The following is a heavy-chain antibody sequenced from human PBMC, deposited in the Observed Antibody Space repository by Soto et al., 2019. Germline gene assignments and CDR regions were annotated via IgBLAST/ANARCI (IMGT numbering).Heavy chain of an antibody. V-gene: IGHV1-69*12. J-gene: IGHJ6*01. CDR1: GGTFSNYA. Sequence: QVQLVQSGAEVKKPGSSVKVSCKASGGTFSNYALISWVRQAPGQGLEWMGGIIPIDATVNYAQKFQGRITITADESTTTAYMDLGGLRSEDTAVYYCARDLLVFGYTYGDVWGQGTTVTVSS. CDR2: IIPIDATV. CDR3: ARDLLVFGYTYGDV. D-gene: IGHD3-10*02.